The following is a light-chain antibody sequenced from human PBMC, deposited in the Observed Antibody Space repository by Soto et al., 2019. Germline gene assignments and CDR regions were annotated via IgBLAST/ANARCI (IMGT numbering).Light chain of an antibody. CDR1: TSNIGKNF. Sequence: QAVVTQPPSESGTPGQKIAISCSGDTSNIGKNFVNWYQQLPGTAPKLLIYSNNQRPSWVPDRFSGSKSGTSASLAISGLQSEDEADYYCATWDDRLSGWVFGGGTKVTVL. J-gene: IGLJ3*02. CDR2: SNN. V-gene: IGLV1-44*01. CDR3: ATWDDRLSGWV.